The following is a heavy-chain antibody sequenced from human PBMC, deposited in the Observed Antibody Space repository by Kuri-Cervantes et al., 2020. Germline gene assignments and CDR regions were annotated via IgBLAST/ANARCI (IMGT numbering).Heavy chain of an antibody. D-gene: IGHD6-19*01. V-gene: IGHV3-33*06. CDR1: GFTFSSYG. CDR2: IWYDGSNK. Sequence: GGSLRLSCAASGFTFSSYGMHWVRQAPGKGLEWVAVIWYDGSNKYYADSVKGRFTISRDNSKNTLYLQMNSLRAEDTAVYYCAKGARAVAGMYYFDYWGQGTLVTVSS. CDR3: AKGARAVAGMYYFDY. J-gene: IGHJ4*02.